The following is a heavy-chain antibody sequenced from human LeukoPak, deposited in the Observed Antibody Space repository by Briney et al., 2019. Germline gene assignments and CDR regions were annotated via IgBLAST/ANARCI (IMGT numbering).Heavy chain of an antibody. D-gene: IGHD4-11*01. CDR1: GFTFSSYW. CDR2: IKQDGSEG. J-gene: IGHJ4*02. CDR3: ARLGNYADFDY. Sequence: GGSLRLSCAASGFTFSSYWMSWVRQAPGKGLEWAANIKQDGSEGYYVDSVKGRFTISRDNAKNSLYLQMNSLRAEDTAVYYCARLGNYADFDYWGQGTLVTVSS. V-gene: IGHV3-7*01.